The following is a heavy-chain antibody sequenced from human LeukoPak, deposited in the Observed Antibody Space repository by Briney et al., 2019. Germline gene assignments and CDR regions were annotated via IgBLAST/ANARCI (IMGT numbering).Heavy chain of an antibody. CDR2: IRSKANSYAT. Sequence: GGSLRLSCAASGFTFSSYGMHWVRQASGKGLEWVGRIRSKANSYATAYAASVKGRFTISRDDSKNTAYLQMNSLKTEDTTVYYCTGDVGLSHWGQGTLVTVSS. J-gene: IGHJ1*01. D-gene: IGHD3-16*01. CDR1: GFTFSSYG. V-gene: IGHV3-73*01. CDR3: TGDVGLSH.